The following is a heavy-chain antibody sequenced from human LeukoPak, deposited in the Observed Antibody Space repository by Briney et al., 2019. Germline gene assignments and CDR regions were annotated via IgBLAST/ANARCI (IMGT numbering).Heavy chain of an antibody. CDR1: GGSLSSGDYY. V-gene: IGHV4-30-4*08. J-gene: IGHJ4*02. CDR2: IYYSGST. D-gene: IGHD3-10*01. Sequence: SETLSLTCTVSGGSLSSGDYYWSWIRQPPGKGLEWIGYIYYSGSTCYNPSLKSRVTISVDTSKNQFSLKLSSVTAADTAVYYCARSLWFSLDYWGQGTLVTVSS. CDR3: ARSLWFSLDY.